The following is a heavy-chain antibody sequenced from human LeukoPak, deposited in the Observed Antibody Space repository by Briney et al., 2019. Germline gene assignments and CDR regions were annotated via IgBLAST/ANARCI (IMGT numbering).Heavy chain of an antibody. J-gene: IGHJ4*02. Sequence: PGGSLRLSCAPSGFTFRTYGMHWVRQAPGKGLEWVAFIRYDGSDKYYADSVKGRSTISRDNSKNTLYLQMNSLRAEDTAVYYCARGDSSSYYFIDYWGQGTLVTVSS. CDR2: IRYDGSDK. D-gene: IGHD3-22*01. V-gene: IGHV3-30*02. CDR1: GFTFRTYG. CDR3: ARGDSSSYYFIDY.